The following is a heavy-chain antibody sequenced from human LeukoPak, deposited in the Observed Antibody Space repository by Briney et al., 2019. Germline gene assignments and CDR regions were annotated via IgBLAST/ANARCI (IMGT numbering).Heavy chain of an antibody. CDR3: ASTDYDILTGYYTFDY. J-gene: IGHJ4*02. V-gene: IGHV4-38-2*02. CDR2: IYHSGST. CDR1: GYSISSGYY. D-gene: IGHD3-9*01. Sequence: SETLSLTCTVSGYSISSGYYWGWIRQPPGKGLEWIGSIYHSGSTYYNPSLKSRVTISVDTSKNQFSLKLSSVTAADTAVYYCASTDYDILTGYYTFDYWGQGTLVTVSS.